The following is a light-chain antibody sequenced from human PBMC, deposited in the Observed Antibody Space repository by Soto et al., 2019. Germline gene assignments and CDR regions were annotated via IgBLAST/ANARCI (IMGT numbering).Light chain of an antibody. Sequence: DIQMTPSPSTLSASVGDRVTITCRASQSLSTALAWYQQKPEKAPRLLIYMASNLENGVPSRFSGSGSGTEFTLTIRNLQPADFAPYHCQQHIIDPRTFGQVTKVAIK. CDR1: QSLSTA. V-gene: IGKV1-5*03. CDR3: QQHIIDPRT. J-gene: IGKJ1*01. CDR2: MAS.